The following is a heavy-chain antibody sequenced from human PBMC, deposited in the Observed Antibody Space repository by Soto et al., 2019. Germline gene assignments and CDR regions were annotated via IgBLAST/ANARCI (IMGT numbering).Heavy chain of an antibody. D-gene: IGHD2-8*01. J-gene: IGHJ6*02. CDR1: GFTFSSYA. Sequence: GGSLRLSCAASGFTFSSYAMSCVRQAPGKGLEWVSAISGSGGSTYYADSVKGRFTISRDNSKNTLYLQMNSLKASDTAMYYCARAGYCTNGVCYRGMDVWGQGTTVTVSS. CDR2: ISGSGGST. CDR3: ARAGYCTNGVCYRGMDV. V-gene: IGHV3-23*01.